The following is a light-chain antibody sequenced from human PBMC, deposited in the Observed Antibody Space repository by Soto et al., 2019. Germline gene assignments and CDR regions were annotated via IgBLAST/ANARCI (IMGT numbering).Light chain of an antibody. V-gene: IGLV2-14*01. CDR1: NSDVGGYDY. J-gene: IGLJ2*01. CDR3: SSYKTSYTLV. CDR2: DVS. Sequence: QSVLTQPASVSGSPGQSITISCTGANSDVGGYDYVSWYQQYPGKAPKLMIYDVSNRPSGISNRFSGSKSGNTASLTISGLQAEDEADYYCSSYKTSYTLVFGGGTQLTVL.